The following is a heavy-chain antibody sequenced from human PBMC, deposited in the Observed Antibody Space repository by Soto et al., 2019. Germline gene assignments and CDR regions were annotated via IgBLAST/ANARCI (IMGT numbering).Heavy chain of an antibody. Sequence: SETLSLTCAVYGGSFSGYYWSWIRQPPGKGLEWIGEINHSGSTNYNPSLKSRVTISVDTSKNQFSLKLSSVTAADTAVYYCAREVTMVRGIMDVWGQGTTVTVSS. J-gene: IGHJ6*02. CDR2: INHSGST. D-gene: IGHD3-10*01. CDR1: GGSFSGYY. CDR3: AREVTMVRGIMDV. V-gene: IGHV4-34*01.